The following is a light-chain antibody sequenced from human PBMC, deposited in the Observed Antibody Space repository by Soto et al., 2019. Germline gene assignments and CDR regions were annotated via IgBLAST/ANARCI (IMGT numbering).Light chain of an antibody. CDR3: QQYHTTPKT. CDR1: QNLLFSSNNKNS. Sequence: DVVMTQSPDSLAVSLGERAAINCKSSQNLLFSSNNKNSLAWYQQKPGQPPKLLIYWASTRESGAPDRFSGSGSGRDFTLTISSLQAEDVAVYYCQQYHTTPKTFGQGTKVEIK. V-gene: IGKV4-1*01. J-gene: IGKJ2*01. CDR2: WAS.